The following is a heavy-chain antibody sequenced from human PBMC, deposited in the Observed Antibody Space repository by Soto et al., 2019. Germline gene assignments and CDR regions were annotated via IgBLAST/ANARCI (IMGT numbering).Heavy chain of an antibody. CDR3: ARPLDYYYYAMDA. J-gene: IGHJ6*02. CDR1: GYTFSSFG. CDR2: ISAYNGNT. Sequence: ASVKVSCKASGYTFSSFGIIWVRQAPGQGLEWMGWISAYNGNTNYAQKFQGRVIMTTDTSTSSAYMELRSLRSDDTAVYYCARPLDYYYYAMDAWGQGTTVTVSS. V-gene: IGHV1-18*01.